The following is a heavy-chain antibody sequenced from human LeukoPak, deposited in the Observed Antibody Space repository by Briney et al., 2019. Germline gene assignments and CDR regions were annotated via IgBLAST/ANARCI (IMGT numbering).Heavy chain of an antibody. CDR1: GFTFSSYA. Sequence: GGSLRLSCAAPGFTFSSYAMHWVRQAPGKGLEWVAVISYDGSNKYYADSVKGRFTISRDNSKNTLYLQMNSLRAEDTAVYYCATLKWFGELSVDYWGQGTLVTVSS. CDR2: ISYDGSNK. V-gene: IGHV3-30-3*01. CDR3: ATLKWFGELSVDY. D-gene: IGHD3-10*01. J-gene: IGHJ4*02.